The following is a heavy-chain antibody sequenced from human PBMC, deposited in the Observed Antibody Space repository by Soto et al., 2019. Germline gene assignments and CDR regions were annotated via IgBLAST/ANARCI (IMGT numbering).Heavy chain of an antibody. D-gene: IGHD7-27*01. CDR2: FGVGGNYI. J-gene: IGHJ4*02. Sequence: PGGSLRLSCAASGFTFSDYAMNWVRQAPGKGLEWVSGFGVGGNYIYYADSVKGRFTISRDNSKNTLYLQMNSLRADDTAVYYCAKDAISGNQVWDYFDYWGQGTPVTVSS. V-gene: IGHV3-23*01. CDR1: GFTFSDYA. CDR3: AKDAISGNQVWDYFDY.